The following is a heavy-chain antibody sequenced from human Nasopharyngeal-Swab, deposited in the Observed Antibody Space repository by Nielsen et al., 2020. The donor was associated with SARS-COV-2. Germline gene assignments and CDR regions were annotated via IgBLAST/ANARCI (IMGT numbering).Heavy chain of an antibody. CDR3: AIISHDYGDFFDY. CDR1: GFTFSSYW. V-gene: IGHV3-74*01. Sequence: GGSLRLSCAASGFTFSSYWMHWVRQAPGKGLVWVSRINSDGSSTSYADSVKGRFTISRGNAKNTLYLQMNSLRAEDTAVYYCAIISHDYGDFFDYWGQGTLVTVSS. D-gene: IGHD4-17*01. CDR2: INSDGSST. J-gene: IGHJ4*02.